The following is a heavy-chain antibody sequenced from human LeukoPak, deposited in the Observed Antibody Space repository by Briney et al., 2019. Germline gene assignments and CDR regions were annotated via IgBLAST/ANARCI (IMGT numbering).Heavy chain of an antibody. CDR3: ARGWRWLRYDY. V-gene: IGHV4-34*01. CDR2: INHSGST. Sequence: GSLRLSCAASGFSFSTHWMSWFRQAPGKGLEWIGEINHSGSTNYNPSLKSRVTISVDTSKNQFSLKLSSVTAADTAVYYCARGWRWLRYDYWGQGTLVTVSS. D-gene: IGHD5-24*01. J-gene: IGHJ4*02. CDR1: GFSFSTHW.